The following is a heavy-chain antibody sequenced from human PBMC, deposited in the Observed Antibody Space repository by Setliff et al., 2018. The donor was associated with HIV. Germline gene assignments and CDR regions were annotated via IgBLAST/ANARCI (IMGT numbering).Heavy chain of an antibody. V-gene: IGHV4-39*01. J-gene: IGHJ4*03. CDR1: GDPMSSTSYY. CDR2: IYYSGST. Sequence: SETLSLTCTVSGDPMSSTSYYWGWIRQSPGKGLEWIGSIYYSGSTQYNPSLKSRVTISVDTSKNQFSLKLSSVTAADTAIFYCARHSGGDFSYSSHYLYAFDFWGHGALVTVSS. D-gene: IGHD3-3*01. CDR3: ARHSGGDFSYSSHYLYAFDF.